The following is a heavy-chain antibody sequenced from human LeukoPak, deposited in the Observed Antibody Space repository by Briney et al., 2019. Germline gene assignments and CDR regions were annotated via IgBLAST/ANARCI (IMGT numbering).Heavy chain of an antibody. J-gene: IGHJ4*02. D-gene: IGHD6-19*01. V-gene: IGHV3-9*01. CDR3: VKAYGSCWYSPHFDY. Sequence: PGRSLRLSCAASGFMFHNYGMHWVRQTPGKGLEWVSGIIGNSGSVSYADSVKGRLTISRDNAENALYLQMDSLRPKDTALYYCVKAYGSCWYSPHFDYWGQGALVTVSS. CDR1: GFMFHNYG. CDR2: IIGNSGSV.